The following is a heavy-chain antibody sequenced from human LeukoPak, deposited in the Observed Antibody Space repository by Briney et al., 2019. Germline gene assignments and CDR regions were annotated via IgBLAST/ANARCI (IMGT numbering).Heavy chain of an antibody. CDR3: ARSRGLDY. Sequence: GGSLRLSCAASGFTFSSYWMHWVRQGPGKGLVWVSRTNSDGSDISYGDSVKGRFTISRDNAKNSLYLQMNSLRDEDTAVYYCARSRGLDYWGQGTLVTVSS. CDR1: GFTFSSYW. CDR2: TNSDGSDI. D-gene: IGHD3-16*01. V-gene: IGHV3-74*01. J-gene: IGHJ4*02.